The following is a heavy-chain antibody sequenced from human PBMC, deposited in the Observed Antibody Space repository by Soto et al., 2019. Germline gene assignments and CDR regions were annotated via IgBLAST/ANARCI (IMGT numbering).Heavy chain of an antibody. J-gene: IGHJ4*02. Sequence: ASVKVSCKASGYTFTSYGISWVRQAPGQGLEWMGWISAYNGNTNYAQKLQGRVTMTTDTSTSTAYMELRSLRSDDTAVYYCARGPVDIVATIDYYFDYWGQGTLVTVS. V-gene: IGHV1-18*01. CDR1: GYTFTSYG. CDR3: ARGPVDIVATIDYYFDY. CDR2: ISAYNGNT. D-gene: IGHD5-12*01.